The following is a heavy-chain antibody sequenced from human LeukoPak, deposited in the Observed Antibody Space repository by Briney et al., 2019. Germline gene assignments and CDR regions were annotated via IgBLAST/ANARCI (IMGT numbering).Heavy chain of an antibody. CDR1: GGSISSHY. J-gene: IGHJ6*03. V-gene: IGHV4-59*11. D-gene: IGHD3-3*01. CDR3: ASGVTSIDV. CDR2: IYYSGST. Sequence: SETLSLTCTVSGGSISSHYWSWIRQPPGKGLEWIGYIYYSGSTNYNPSLKSRVTISVDTSKNQFSLKLSSVTAADTAVYYCASGVTSIDVWGKGTTVTVSS.